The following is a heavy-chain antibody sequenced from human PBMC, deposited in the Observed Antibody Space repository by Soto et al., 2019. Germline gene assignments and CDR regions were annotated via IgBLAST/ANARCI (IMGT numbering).Heavy chain of an antibody. J-gene: IGHJ5*02. V-gene: IGHV4-61*01. Sequence: SETLSLTCTVSGGSISSGPYSWGWIRQPPGEGLEWIGYIYYSGSTNYNPSLKSRVTISVDTSKNQFSLKLSSVTAADTAVYYCAATNYDSSGFTLYNWFDPWGQGTLVTVSS. CDR3: AATNYDSSGFTLYNWFDP. CDR1: GGSISSGPYS. CDR2: IYYSGST. D-gene: IGHD3-22*01.